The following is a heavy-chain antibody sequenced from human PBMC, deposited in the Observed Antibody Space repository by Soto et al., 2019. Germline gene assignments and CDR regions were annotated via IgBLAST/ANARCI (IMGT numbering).Heavy chain of an antibody. CDR3: AREVDIVVVPAASTAPLIDY. CDR2: ISAYNGNT. D-gene: IGHD2-2*03. V-gene: IGHV1-18*01. CDR1: GYTFTSYG. J-gene: IGHJ4*02. Sequence: GASVKVSCKASGYTFTSYGISWVRQAPGQGLEWMGWISAYNGNTNYAQKLQGRVTMTTDTSTSTAYMELRSLRSDDTAVYYCAREVDIVVVPAASTAPLIDYWGQGTLVTVSS.